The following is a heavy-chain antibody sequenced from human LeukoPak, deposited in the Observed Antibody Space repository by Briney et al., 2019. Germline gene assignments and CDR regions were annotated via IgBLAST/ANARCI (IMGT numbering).Heavy chain of an antibody. Sequence: SETLSLTCTVSGGSISSYYWRWIRQPAGKGLEWIGRISISANTNYNPSLKSRVTMSVDTSKNQFSLKLSSVTAADTAVYHCVRLQPNTGEWAFDIWGQGTMVSVSS. V-gene: IGHV4-4*07. CDR1: GGSISSYY. CDR3: VRLQPNTGEWAFDI. J-gene: IGHJ3*02. CDR2: ISISANT. D-gene: IGHD1-1*01.